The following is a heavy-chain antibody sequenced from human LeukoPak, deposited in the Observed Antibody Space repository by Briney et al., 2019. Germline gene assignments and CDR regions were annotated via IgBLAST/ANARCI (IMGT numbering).Heavy chain of an antibody. V-gene: IGHV3-11*01. J-gene: IGHJ6*02. CDR3: AKDITIVRGAYDYYGMDV. CDR2: IMSSGSTI. CDR1: GFPFIDYY. Sequence: GGSLLLSCAASGFPFIDYYMSWIRRAPGKGLEGVSYIMSSGSTIYYADSVKGRFTISRDNSKNTLYLQMHSLTAEDTAVYYCAKDITIVRGAYDYYGMDVWGQGTTVIVSS. D-gene: IGHD3-10*01.